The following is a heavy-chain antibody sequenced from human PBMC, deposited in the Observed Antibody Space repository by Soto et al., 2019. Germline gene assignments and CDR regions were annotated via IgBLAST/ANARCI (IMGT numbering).Heavy chain of an antibody. D-gene: IGHD3-10*01. Sequence: EVQLVESGGGLVQPGRSQRLSCVASGFTFYNHGMHWVRQAPGRGLEWVSGITWSSDSMGYADSVKGRFTISRDNAKNSLYLQMNSLRPEDTALYYCAKEDSGFSGYMDVWGKGTTVTVSS. CDR3: AKEDSGFSGYMDV. J-gene: IGHJ6*03. CDR2: ITWSSDSM. V-gene: IGHV3-9*01. CDR1: GFTFYNHG.